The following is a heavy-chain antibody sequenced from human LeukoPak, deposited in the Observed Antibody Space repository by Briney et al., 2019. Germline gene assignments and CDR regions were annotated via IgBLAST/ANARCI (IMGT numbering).Heavy chain of an antibody. CDR3: ARALRTGQGDYVPVL. Sequence: GESLKISCKASGYKFTNYWIGWVRQMPGKGLEWMTIIYPGDSETRYSPSFQGQVTISADESIGTTYLQWSSLKASDTAIYYCARALRTGQGDYVPVLWGQGTLVTVSS. CDR2: IYPGDSET. V-gene: IGHV5-51*01. D-gene: IGHD3-16*01. J-gene: IGHJ4*02. CDR1: GYKFTNYW.